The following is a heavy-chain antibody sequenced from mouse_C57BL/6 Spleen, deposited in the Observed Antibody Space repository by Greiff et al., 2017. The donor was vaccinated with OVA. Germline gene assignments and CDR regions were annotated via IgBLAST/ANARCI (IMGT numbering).Heavy chain of an antibody. CDR2: INPSNGGT. CDR1: GYTFTSYW. CDR3: AREEILRYSYWYFDV. J-gene: IGHJ1*03. V-gene: IGHV1-53*01. Sequence: VQLQQSGTELVKPGASVKLSCKASGYTFTSYWMHWVKQRPGQGLEWIGNINPSNGGTNYNEKFKSKATLTVDKSSSTAYMQLSSLTSEDSAVYYCAREEILRYSYWYFDVWGTGTTVTVSS. D-gene: IGHD1-1*01.